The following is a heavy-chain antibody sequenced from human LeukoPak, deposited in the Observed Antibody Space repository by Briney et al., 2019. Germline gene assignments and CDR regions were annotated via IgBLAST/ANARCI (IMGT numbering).Heavy chain of an antibody. D-gene: IGHD4-17*01. CDR1: GFNFNNYA. CDR3: ARDFATTAVDY. Sequence: PGGSLRLSCAASGFNFNNYAIHWVRQAPGKGLQWVAIISFDGSNKYYADSVKGRFTISRDNSKNTLYLQMNSLRAEDTAVYYCARDFATTAVDYWGQGTLVTVSS. J-gene: IGHJ4*02. V-gene: IGHV3-30-3*01. CDR2: ISFDGSNK.